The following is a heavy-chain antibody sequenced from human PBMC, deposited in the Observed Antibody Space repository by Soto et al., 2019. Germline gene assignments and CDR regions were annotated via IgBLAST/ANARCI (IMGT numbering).Heavy chain of an antibody. J-gene: IGHJ3*02. V-gene: IGHV3-21*01. CDR2: SRSSSSYI. CDR1: GFTFSSYS. CDR3: ARESYDILPGYPSDACDI. D-gene: IGHD3-9*01. Sequence: EVQLVESGGGLVKPGGSLRLSCAASGFTFSSYSMNWVRQAPGKWLEWVSSSRSSSSYIYYADSVKGRFTISRDNAKHSLYLQMNSLRAEDTSVYYCARESYDILPGYPSDACDILGQGTMVTVSS.